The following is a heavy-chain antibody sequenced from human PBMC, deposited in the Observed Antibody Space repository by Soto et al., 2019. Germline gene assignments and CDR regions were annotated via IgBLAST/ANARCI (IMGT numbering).Heavy chain of an antibody. D-gene: IGHD3-22*01. CDR2: ISYDGSNK. CDR3: AKGSEIVVAIDY. CDR1: GFTFSSYG. J-gene: IGHJ4*02. Sequence: GSLRLSCAASGFTFSSYGMHWVRQAPGKGLEWVAVISYDGSNKYYADSVKGRFTISRDNSKNTLYLQMNSLRAEDTAVYYCAKGSEIVVAIDYWGQGTLVTVSS. V-gene: IGHV3-30*18.